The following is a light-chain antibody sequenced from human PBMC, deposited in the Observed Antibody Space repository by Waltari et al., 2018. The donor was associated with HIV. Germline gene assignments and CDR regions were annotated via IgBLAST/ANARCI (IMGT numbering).Light chain of an antibody. CDR2: AVS. Sequence: DIQMTQSPSCLSASVGVRVTLTCRTSQIITTYLNWYHHKPGQAPRLLIYAVSTLQDGVPARFSGSGSGTEFTLTISSLQPEDFATYSCQQSLRIPRTFGQGTKVEIK. CDR3: QQSLRIPRT. J-gene: IGKJ1*01. CDR1: QIITTY. V-gene: IGKV1-39*01.